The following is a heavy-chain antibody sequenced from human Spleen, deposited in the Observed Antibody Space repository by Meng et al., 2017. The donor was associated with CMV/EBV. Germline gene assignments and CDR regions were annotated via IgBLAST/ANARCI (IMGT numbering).Heavy chain of an antibody. V-gene: IGHV1-18*01. CDR3: ARVEIASAGGDGGDQYYLGLDV. Sequence: ASVKVSCKTSGYTFTSYGITWVRQAPGQGLEWMGWISAYNGYTNFAQKLQGRVTMTTDTSTSTAYMELRSLRSDDTAEYYCARVEIASAGGDGGDQYYLGLDVWGQGTTVTVSS. D-gene: IGHD6-13*01. CDR1: GYTFTSYG. J-gene: IGHJ6*02. CDR2: ISAYNGYT.